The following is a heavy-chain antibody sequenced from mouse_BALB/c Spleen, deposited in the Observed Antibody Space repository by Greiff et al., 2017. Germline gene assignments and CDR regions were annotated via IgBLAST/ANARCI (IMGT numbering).Heavy chain of an antibody. J-gene: IGHJ3*01. CDR2: INPGSGGT. CDR1: GYAFTNYL. V-gene: IGHV1-54*01. Sequence: QVQLKQSGAELVRPGTSVKVSCKASGYAFTNYLIEWVKQRPGQGLEWIGVINPGSGGTNYNEKFKGKATLTADKSSSTAYMQLSSLTSDDSAVYFCARSRYRYDDVFAYWGQGTLVTVSA. CDR3: ARSRYRYDDVFAY. D-gene: IGHD2-14*01.